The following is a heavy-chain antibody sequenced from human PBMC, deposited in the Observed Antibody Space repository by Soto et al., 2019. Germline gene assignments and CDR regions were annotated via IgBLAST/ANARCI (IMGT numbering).Heavy chain of an antibody. CDR3: ARDYYDFWSGYYYYYGMDV. D-gene: IGHD3-3*01. CDR1: GYTFTSYY. J-gene: IGHJ6*02. V-gene: IGHV1-46*01. Sequence: QVQLVQSGAEVKKPGASVKVSCKASGYTFTSYYMHWVRQAPGQGLEWMGIINPSGGSTSYAQKFQGRVTMTRDTSTSTVYMERSSLRSEDTAVYYCARDYYDFWSGYYYYYGMDVWGQGTTVTVSS. CDR2: INPSGGST.